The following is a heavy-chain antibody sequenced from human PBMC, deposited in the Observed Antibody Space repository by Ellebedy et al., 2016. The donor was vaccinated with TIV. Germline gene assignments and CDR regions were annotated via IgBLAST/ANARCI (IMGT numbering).Heavy chain of an antibody. D-gene: IGHD3-3*01. CDR1: GFSFGSYA. J-gene: IGHJ4*02. CDR3: ASSPLFWYY. CDR2: ISYDGGNK. Sequence: GESLKISCSASGFSFGSYALHWVRQAPGKGLEWVAVISYDGGNKYFADSVKGRFTISRDNSKNTLYLQMNSLRPEDTAVYYCASSPLFWYYWGQGTLVTVSS. V-gene: IGHV3-30*01.